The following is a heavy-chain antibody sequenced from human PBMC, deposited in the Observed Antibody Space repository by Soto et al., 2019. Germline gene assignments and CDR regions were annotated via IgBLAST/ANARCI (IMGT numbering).Heavy chain of an antibody. CDR1: GFTFSNYG. CDR2: IWHDGNNK. J-gene: IGHJ6*02. V-gene: IGHV3-33*01. D-gene: IGHD1-26*01. CDR3: ASALVGDSDSYGLDV. Sequence: GGSLRLSCAASGFTFSNYGMHWVRQAPGKGLEWVAIIWHDGNNKYYADSVRGRFIISRDNSKNRLYLQMNSLRAEDTAVYYCASALVGDSDSYGLDVWAQGTPVTVSS.